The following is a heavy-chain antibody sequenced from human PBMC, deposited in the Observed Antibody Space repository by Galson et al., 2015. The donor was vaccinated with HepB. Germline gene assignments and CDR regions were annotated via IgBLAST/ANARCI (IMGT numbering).Heavy chain of an antibody. V-gene: IGHV3-53*01. Sequence: SLRLSCAASGFTVSSNYMSWVRQAPGKGLEWVSVIYSGGSTYYADSVKGRLTISRDNSKNTLYLQMNSLRAEDTAVYYCARVPLGGSYSYFDYWGQGTLVTVSS. CDR1: GFTVSSNY. D-gene: IGHD1-26*01. CDR2: IYSGGST. CDR3: ARVPLGGSYSYFDY. J-gene: IGHJ4*02.